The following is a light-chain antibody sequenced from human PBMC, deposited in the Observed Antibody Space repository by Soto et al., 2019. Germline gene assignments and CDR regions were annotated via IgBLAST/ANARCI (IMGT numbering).Light chain of an antibody. V-gene: IGKV1-5*03. CDR1: QSISSW. CDR3: QQYVTEFRS. Sequence: QMTQSLSYLSACVGERETITCRASQSISSWLAWYQQKPGTAPKLLIYKASSLESGVPSRFSGSGSGTEFPLNITSLQPDDFATYYCQQYVTEFRSFGQGTKVDIK. J-gene: IGKJ1*01. CDR2: KAS.